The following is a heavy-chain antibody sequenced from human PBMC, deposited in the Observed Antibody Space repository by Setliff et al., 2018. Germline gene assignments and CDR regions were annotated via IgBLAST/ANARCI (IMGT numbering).Heavy chain of an antibody. V-gene: IGHV3-23*01. CDR2: ISSGSNSI. Sequence: PGESLKISCAASGFTFARFAMHWVRQAPGKGLEWISYISSGSNSIYYADSVKGRFTISRDNSKNTLYLQMNSLRAEDTAVYYCAKDFRDLGYSDYWGQGTLVTVSS. CDR1: GFTFARFA. J-gene: IGHJ4*02. CDR3: AKDFRDLGYSDY.